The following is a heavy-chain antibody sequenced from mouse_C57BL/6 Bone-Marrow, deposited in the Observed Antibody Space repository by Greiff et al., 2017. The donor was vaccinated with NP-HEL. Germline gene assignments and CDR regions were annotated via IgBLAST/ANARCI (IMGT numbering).Heavy chain of an antibody. D-gene: IGHD4-1*01. J-gene: IGHJ2*01. Sequence: QVQLQQSGAELARPGASVKLSCKASGYTFTSYGISWVKQRTGQGLEWIGEIYPRSGNTYYIEKFKGKATLTADKSSSTAYMELRSLTSEDSAVYFCALGRTFDYWGQGTTLTVSS. CDR1: GYTFTSYG. CDR2: IYPRSGNT. V-gene: IGHV1-81*01. CDR3: ALGRTFDY.